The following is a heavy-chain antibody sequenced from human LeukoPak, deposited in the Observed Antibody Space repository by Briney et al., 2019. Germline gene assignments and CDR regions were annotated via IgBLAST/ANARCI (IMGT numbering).Heavy chain of an antibody. Sequence: PSETLSLTCTVSGGSISSSSYYWGWIRQPPGKGLEWIGSIYYSGSTYYNPSLKSRVTISVDTSKNQFSLKLSSVTAADTAVYYCARDRSIMITFGGVGPTGGFDYWGQGTLVTVSS. V-gene: IGHV4-39*07. CDR3: ARDRSIMITFGGVGPTGGFDY. D-gene: IGHD3-16*01. CDR2: IYYSGST. CDR1: GGSISSSSYY. J-gene: IGHJ4*02.